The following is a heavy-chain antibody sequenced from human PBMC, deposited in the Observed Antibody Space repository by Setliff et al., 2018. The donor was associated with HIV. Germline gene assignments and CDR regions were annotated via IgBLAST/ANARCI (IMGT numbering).Heavy chain of an antibody. CDR3: ARWVYNSAWSLDY. CDR1: GGSISSSSYY. D-gene: IGHD6-19*01. CDR2: IHYTGTT. Sequence: SETLSLTCTVSGGSISSSSYYWNWFRQYPGKGLEWIGYIHYTGTTNQNPSLRSLITISLDTSKNQFSLKLTSVTAADSATYYCARWVYNSAWSLDYWGQGTLVTVSS. J-gene: IGHJ4*02. V-gene: IGHV4-31*01.